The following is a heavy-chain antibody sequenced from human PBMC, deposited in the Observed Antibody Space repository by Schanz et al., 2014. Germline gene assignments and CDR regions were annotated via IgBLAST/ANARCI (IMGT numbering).Heavy chain of an antibody. J-gene: IGHJ4*02. Sequence: VQLVESGGGVVQPGRSLRLSCAASGFTFTTYAMNWVRQAPGRGLEWVSGITRQGTTYYGDFVRGRFSISRDLSSNTLYLQMNSLRADDSAIYYCAKDHPSSGWPAFDVWGQGTQVTVSS. V-gene: IGHV3-23*04. CDR3: AKDHPSSGWPAFDV. CDR1: GFTFTTYA. CDR2: ITRQGTT. D-gene: IGHD6-19*01.